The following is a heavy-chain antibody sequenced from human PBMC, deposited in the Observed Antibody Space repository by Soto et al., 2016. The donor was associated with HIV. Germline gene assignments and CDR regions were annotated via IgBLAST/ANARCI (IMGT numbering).Heavy chain of an antibody. CDR2: ISGDGGRT. Sequence: EVQLVESGGGVVQPGGSLRLSCAASGFTFDDYAMHWVRQPPGKGLEWVSLISGDGGRTYYADSVKGRFTISRDNSKNSLYLQMKSLTTEDTALYYCAKXEPSVAGESAYYYYYGMDVWGQGTTVTVSS. CDR3: AKXEPSVAGESAYYYYYGMDV. CDR1: GFTFDDYA. J-gene: IGHJ6*02. D-gene: IGHD6-19*01. V-gene: IGHV3-43*02.